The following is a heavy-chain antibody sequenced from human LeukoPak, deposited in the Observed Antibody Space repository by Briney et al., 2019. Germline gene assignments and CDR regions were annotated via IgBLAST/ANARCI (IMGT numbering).Heavy chain of an antibody. V-gene: IGHV3-23*01. CDR1: GFTFSSYA. CDR2: IGGGPGNT. D-gene: IGHD2-21*02. CDR3: AKGKGPTANWYFDV. Sequence: GGTLRLSCAASGFTFSSYAMSWVRQAPGKGVEWVSVIGGGPGNTYYTDSVKGRFTISRDNSKNTLYLHLNSLRAEDTAVYYCAKGKGPTANWYFDVWGRGTLVTVSS. J-gene: IGHJ2*01.